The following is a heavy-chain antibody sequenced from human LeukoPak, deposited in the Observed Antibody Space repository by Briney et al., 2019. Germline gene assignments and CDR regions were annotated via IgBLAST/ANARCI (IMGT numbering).Heavy chain of an antibody. CDR3: ARDRGFLQWPTDYYFDY. J-gene: IGHJ4*02. Sequence: PGGSLRLSCAASGFTFSSYAMHGVRQAPGKGLEWVAVISYDGSNKYYADSVKGRFTISRDNSKNTLYLQMNSLRAEDTAVYYCARDRGFLQWPTDYYFDYWGQGTLVTVSS. V-gene: IGHV3-30*04. CDR1: GFTFSSYA. D-gene: IGHD4-11*01. CDR2: ISYDGSNK.